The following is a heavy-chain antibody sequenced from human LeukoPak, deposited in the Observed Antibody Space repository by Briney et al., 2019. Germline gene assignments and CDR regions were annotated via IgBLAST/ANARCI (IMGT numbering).Heavy chain of an antibody. CDR3: ASTATTLGSFDY. J-gene: IGHJ4*02. V-gene: IGHV1-2*02. CDR2: INPNSGGT. Sequence: ASVKVSCKASGYTFTGYYMHWVRLAPGQGLEWMGWINPNSGGTNYAQKFQGRVTMTRDTSISTAYMELSRLRSDDTAVYYCASTATTLGSFDYWGQGTLVTVSS. CDR1: GYTFTGYY. D-gene: IGHD4-17*01.